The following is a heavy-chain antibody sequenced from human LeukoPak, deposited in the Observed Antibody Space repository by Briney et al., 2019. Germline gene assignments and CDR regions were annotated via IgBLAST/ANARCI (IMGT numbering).Heavy chain of an antibody. CDR2: IYYSGST. V-gene: IGHV4-59*12. CDR1: GGSISSYY. J-gene: IGHJ4*02. CDR3: ARLMTRWLQLDY. Sequence: SETLSLTCTVSGGSISSYYWSWIRQPPGKGLEWIGYIYYSGSTNYNPSLKSRVTISVDTSKNQFSLKLSSVTAADTAVYYCARLMTRWLQLDYWSQGTLVTVSS. D-gene: IGHD5-24*01.